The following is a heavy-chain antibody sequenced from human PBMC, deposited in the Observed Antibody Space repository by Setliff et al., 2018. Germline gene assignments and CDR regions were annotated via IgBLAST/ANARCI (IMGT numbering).Heavy chain of an antibody. CDR3: ARTRGLDV. J-gene: IGHJ6*02. V-gene: IGHV1-69*10. CDR1: GGTFSSYA. Sequence: GASVKVSCKASGGTFSSYAISWVRQAPGQGLEWMGGIIPILGIANYAQKFQGRVTMTRDTSTSTVYMELSSLRSEDTAVYYCARTRGLDVWGQGTTVTVSS. CDR2: IIPILGIA.